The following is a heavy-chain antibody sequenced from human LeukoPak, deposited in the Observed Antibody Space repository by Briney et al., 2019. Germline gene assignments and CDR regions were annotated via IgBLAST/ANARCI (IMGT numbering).Heavy chain of an antibody. CDR3: ARVVPAAYDAFDI. CDR2: INPNSGGT. CDR1: GYTFTGYY. J-gene: IGHJ3*02. Sequence: ASVKVSCKASGYTFTGYYMHWMRQAPGQGLEWMGWINPNSGGTNYAQKFQGRVTMTRDTSISTAYMELSRLRSDDTAVYYCARVVPAAYDAFDIWGQGTMVTVSS. V-gene: IGHV1-2*02. D-gene: IGHD2-2*01.